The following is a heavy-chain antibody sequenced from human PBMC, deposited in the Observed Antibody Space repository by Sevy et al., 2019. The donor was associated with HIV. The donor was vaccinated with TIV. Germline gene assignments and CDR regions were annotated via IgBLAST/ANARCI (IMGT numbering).Heavy chain of an antibody. D-gene: IGHD3-22*01. CDR1: GKTLTQLS. Sequence: ASVKVSCKVSGKTLTQLSMHWVRQAPGKGLEWMGSYDPEDDKRIYAQKFQGTVTMTEDTSTDTAYMELRILRSEDTAVYYCATTKDYYESSGSPFDYWGQGTLVTVSS. CDR3: ATTKDYYESSGSPFDY. V-gene: IGHV1-24*01. J-gene: IGHJ4*02. CDR2: YDPEDDKR.